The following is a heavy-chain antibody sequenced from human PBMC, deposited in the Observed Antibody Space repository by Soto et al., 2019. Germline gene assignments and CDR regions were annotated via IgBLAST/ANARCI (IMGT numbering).Heavy chain of an antibody. CDR3: AKGTWEHCSSTSCPRYYYYYGMDV. J-gene: IGHJ6*02. CDR2: ISSSSSNT. V-gene: IGHV3-21*04. D-gene: IGHD2-2*01. Sequence: PGGSLRLSCAASGFTFSSYSMNWVRQALGKGLEWVSSISSSSSNTYYADSVKGRFTISRDNSKNSLYLQMNSLRTEDTALYYCAKGTWEHCSSTSCPRYYYYYGMDVWGQGTTVTVSS. CDR1: GFTFSSYS.